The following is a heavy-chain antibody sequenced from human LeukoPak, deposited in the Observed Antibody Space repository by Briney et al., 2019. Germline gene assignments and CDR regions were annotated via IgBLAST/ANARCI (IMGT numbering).Heavy chain of an antibody. CDR1: GFTFSSYS. J-gene: IGHJ4*02. CDR3: ARGKYSSGWFDY. D-gene: IGHD6-19*01. Sequence: GGSQRLSCAASGFTFSSYSMSWVRQAPGKGLEWVSSITTSSTYISYADSVKGRFTISRDNAKNSLYLQMNSLRAEDTAVYYCARGKYSSGWFDYWGQGTLVTVSS. V-gene: IGHV3-21*01. CDR2: ITTSSTYI.